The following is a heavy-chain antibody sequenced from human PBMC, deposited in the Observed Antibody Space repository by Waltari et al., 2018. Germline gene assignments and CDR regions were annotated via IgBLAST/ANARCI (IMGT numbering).Heavy chain of an antibody. CDR2: IYPSGST. CDR3: ARIYGSGSPIPSVDY. Sequence: QLQLQESGPGLVKPSETLSLTCTVSGGSISRSNYYWGWIRQPPGTGLDWIASIYPSGSTYYNPSLKSRVTISVDTSKNQFSLKLTSGTAADTAVYYCARIYGSGSPIPSVDYWGQGTLVTVSS. D-gene: IGHD3-10*01. V-gene: IGHV4-39*01. J-gene: IGHJ4*02. CDR1: GGSISRSNYY.